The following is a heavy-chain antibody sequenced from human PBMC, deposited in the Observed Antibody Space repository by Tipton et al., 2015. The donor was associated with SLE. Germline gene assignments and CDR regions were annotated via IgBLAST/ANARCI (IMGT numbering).Heavy chain of an antibody. CDR3: ARDYNWNDRFDY. V-gene: IGHV3-74*01. D-gene: IGHD1-1*01. J-gene: IGHJ4*02. CDR2: INSDGSST. CDR1: VFTFSSYW. Sequence: SLRLSCAASVFTFSSYWMHWVRQATGTGLVWVSRINSDGSSTAYADSVQGRFTISRDNAKNTLYLQMNGLRAEDTAVYYCARDYNWNDRFDYWGQGTLVTVSS.